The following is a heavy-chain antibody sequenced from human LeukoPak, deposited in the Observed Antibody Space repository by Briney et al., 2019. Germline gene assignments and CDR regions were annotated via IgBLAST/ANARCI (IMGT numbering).Heavy chain of an antibody. CDR1: GFTFGSYW. D-gene: IGHD2-2*01. V-gene: IGHV3-7*03. J-gene: IGHJ2*01. CDR3: AKARYCSSTSCYAGGYWYFDL. CDR2: VKQDGSEK. Sequence: GGSLRLSCAASGFTFGSYWMSWVRQAPGKGLEWVANVKQDGSEKYYVDSVKGRFTISRDNAKNSLYLQMNSLRAEDTALYYCAKARYCSSTSCYAGGYWYFDLWGRGTLVTVSS.